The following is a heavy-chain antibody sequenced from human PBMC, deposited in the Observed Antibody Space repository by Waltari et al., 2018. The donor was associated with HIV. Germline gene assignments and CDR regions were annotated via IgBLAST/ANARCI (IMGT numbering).Heavy chain of an antibody. CDR3: ARADQWGIFLDSYYGLDV. Sequence: EALLVESGGGVVKPGGSLTLSCEASKFWFSRYWMVWVRQASGEVVERGDKRDLGCTEKKDGDWVEGGWSVSRENGKYSVCVEMSRLRVQDTAVYFCARADQWGIFLDSYYGLDVWGRGATVIVSS. J-gene: IGHJ6*02. V-gene: IGHV3-7*01. CDR1: KFWFSRYW. D-gene: IGHD1-26*01. CDR2: RDLGCTEK.